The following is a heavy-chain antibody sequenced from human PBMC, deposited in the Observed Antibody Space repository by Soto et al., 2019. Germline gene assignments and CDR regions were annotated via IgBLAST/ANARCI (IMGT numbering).Heavy chain of an antibody. CDR1: GFTFGSYA. CDR2: AGPSGSST. Sequence: GGSLRLSCAASGFTFGSYAMSWVRLAPGKGLEWVSVAGPSGSSTFYADSVRGRFTISRDNVENTLSLQMNSLRAADTALYFCARTYYYDTTGYYRTFYYWGQGTLVTVSS. J-gene: IGHJ4*02. D-gene: IGHD3-22*01. V-gene: IGHV3-23*01. CDR3: ARTYYYDTTGYYRTFYY.